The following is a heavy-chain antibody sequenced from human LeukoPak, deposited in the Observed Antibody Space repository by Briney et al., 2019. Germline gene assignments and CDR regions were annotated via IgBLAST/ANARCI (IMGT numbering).Heavy chain of an antibody. J-gene: IGHJ4*02. CDR2: MNPNSGST. Sequence: ASVKVSCTASGYTFTSYDINWVRQATGQGLEWMGWMNPNSGSTGYAQKFQGRVTITRNTSISTAYMELSGLRSEDTAVYYCARGRSTGYPYYFEYWAREPWSPSPQ. V-gene: IGHV1-8*03. CDR1: GYTFTSYD. D-gene: IGHD5-12*01. CDR3: ARGRSTGYPYYFEY.